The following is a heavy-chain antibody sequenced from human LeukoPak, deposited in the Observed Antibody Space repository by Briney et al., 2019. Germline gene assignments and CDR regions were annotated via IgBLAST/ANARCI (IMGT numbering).Heavy chain of an antibody. CDR3: ARLYCSSTSRYAHWFDP. Sequence: SETLSLTCIVSGGSISSSNWWSWVRQPPGKGLEWIGEIYHSGSTNYNPSLKSRVTISVDKSKNQFSLKLSSVTAADTAVYYCARLYCSSTSRYAHWFDPWGQGTLVTVSS. J-gene: IGHJ5*02. V-gene: IGHV4-4*02. CDR1: GGSISSSNW. CDR2: IYHSGST. D-gene: IGHD2-2*01.